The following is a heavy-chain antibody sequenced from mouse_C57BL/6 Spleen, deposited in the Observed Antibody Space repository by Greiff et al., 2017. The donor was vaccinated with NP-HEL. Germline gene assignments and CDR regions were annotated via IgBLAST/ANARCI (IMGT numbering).Heavy chain of an antibody. CDR1: GYAFSSSW. CDR3: ASYYGSSGAY. V-gene: IGHV1-82*01. J-gene: IGHJ3*01. D-gene: IGHD1-1*01. CDR2: IYPGDGDT. Sequence: VQLQQSGPELVKPGASVKISCKASGYAFSSSWMNWVKQRPGKGLEWIGRIYPGDGDTNYNGKFKGKATLTADKSSSTAYMQLSSLTSEDSAVYFCASYYGSSGAYWGQGTLVTVSA.